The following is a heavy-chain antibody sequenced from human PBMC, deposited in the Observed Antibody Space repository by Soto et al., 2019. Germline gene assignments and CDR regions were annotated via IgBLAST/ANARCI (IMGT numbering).Heavy chain of an antibody. CDR3: ARWGTAMIPYGMDV. V-gene: IGHV1-69*13. J-gene: IGHJ6*02. D-gene: IGHD5-18*01. CDR1: GGTFSSYA. Sequence: GASVKVSFKASGGTFSSYAISWVRQAPGQGLEWMGGIIPIFGTANYAQKFQGRVTITADESTSTAYMELSSLRSEDTAVYYCARWGTAMIPYGMDVWGQGTTVTVSS. CDR2: IIPIFGTA.